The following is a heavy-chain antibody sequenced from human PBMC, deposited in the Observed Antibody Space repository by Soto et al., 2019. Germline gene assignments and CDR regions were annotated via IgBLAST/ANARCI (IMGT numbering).Heavy chain of an antibody. CDR1: GGSISPYY. CDR2: VYYSGTT. Sequence: PSETLSLTCTVSGGSISPYYWSLIRQPPGKGLEWIGFVYYSGTTNYNPSLKSRVTISVDTSKNQFSLKLISVTAADTAVYFCARERPLYDFWSGFYDYWGQGTLVTVSS. D-gene: IGHD3-3*01. CDR3: ARERPLYDFWSGFYDY. V-gene: IGHV4-59*01. J-gene: IGHJ4*02.